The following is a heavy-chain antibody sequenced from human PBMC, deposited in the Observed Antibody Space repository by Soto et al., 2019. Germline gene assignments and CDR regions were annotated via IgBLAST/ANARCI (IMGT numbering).Heavy chain of an antibody. CDR1: GYTFTSYD. J-gene: IGHJ4*02. Sequence: ASVKVSCKASGYTFTSYDINWVLQATGQGLEWMGWINPNSGNTSYAQKFQGRVTITRDTSATTAYMDLSSLTSEDTAVYYCARDQRWNDGLGVYYFDCWGQGTLVTVSS. CDR3: ARDQRWNDGLGVYYFDC. D-gene: IGHD1-1*01. CDR2: INPNSGNT. V-gene: IGHV1-8*01.